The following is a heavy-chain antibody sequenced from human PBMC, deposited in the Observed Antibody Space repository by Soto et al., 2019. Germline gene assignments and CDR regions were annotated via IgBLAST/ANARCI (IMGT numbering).Heavy chain of an antibody. D-gene: IGHD3-10*01. CDR3: ARGRGNFDF. CDR2: IYHSGST. Sequence: SETLSLTCAVSGDSISRSYWWSWVRQVPGKGLEWIGEIYHSGSTIYNPSLQSRVTLSVDTSKNHFSLNLSSLTDADTAVYYCARGRGNFDFWGQGTLVTVSS. CDR1: GDSISRSYW. V-gene: IGHV4-4*02. J-gene: IGHJ4*02.